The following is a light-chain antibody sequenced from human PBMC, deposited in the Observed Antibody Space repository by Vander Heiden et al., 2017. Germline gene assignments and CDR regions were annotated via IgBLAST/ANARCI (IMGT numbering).Light chain of an antibody. J-gene: IGKJ1*01. CDR3: QQYYRAPPT. Sequence: DIVMTQSPDSLAVPLGERATINFTSSQAVLHGSTKKDYIAWYQQRPGQSPSLLMYWASTRQSGVPDRFSGRGSGTNFTLTINSLQAEDVAVYYCQQYYRAPPTFGQGTKVEMK. CDR2: WAS. CDR1: QAVLHGSTKKDY. V-gene: IGKV4-1*01.